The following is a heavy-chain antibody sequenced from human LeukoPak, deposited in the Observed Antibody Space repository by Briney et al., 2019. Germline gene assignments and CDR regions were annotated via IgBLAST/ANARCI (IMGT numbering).Heavy chain of an antibody. Sequence: GASVKVSCKASGYTFTGYYMHWVRQAPGQGLEWMGWINPNSGGTNYAQKFQGRVTMTRDTSISTAYMELRSLRSDDTAVYYCARDSSGWYHWFDPWGQGTLVTVSS. J-gene: IGHJ5*02. V-gene: IGHV1-2*02. CDR1: GYTFTGYY. D-gene: IGHD6-19*01. CDR3: ARDSSGWYHWFDP. CDR2: INPNSGGT.